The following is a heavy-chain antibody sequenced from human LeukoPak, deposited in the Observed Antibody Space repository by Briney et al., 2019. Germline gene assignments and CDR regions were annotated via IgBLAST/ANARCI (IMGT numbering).Heavy chain of an antibody. CDR3: ARSETRYDILTGATDY. CDR1: GFTFSSYS. Sequence: PGGSLRLSCAASGFTFSSYSMNWVRQAPGKGLEWVSSISSSSSYMYYADSVKGRFTISRDNAKNSLYLQMNSLRAEDTAVYYCARSETRYDILTGATDYWGQGTLVTVSS. V-gene: IGHV3-21*01. D-gene: IGHD3-9*01. CDR2: ISSSSSYM. J-gene: IGHJ4*02.